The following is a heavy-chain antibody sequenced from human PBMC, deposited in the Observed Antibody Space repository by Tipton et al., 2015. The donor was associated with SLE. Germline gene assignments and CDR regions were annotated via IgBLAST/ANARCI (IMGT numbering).Heavy chain of an antibody. J-gene: IGHJ4*02. CDR1: GFTFTRHS. CDR3: ARGGCGGDCLDY. CDR2: ISYDGSNR. V-gene: IGHV3-30-3*01. Sequence: RSLRLSCAASGFTFTRHSMHWVRQAPGKGLAWVAVISYDGSNRYYADSVKGRFSISRDISKSTLYLQMNSLTAEDTAVYYCARGGCGGDCLDYWGQGNQVTVSS. D-gene: IGHD2-21*02.